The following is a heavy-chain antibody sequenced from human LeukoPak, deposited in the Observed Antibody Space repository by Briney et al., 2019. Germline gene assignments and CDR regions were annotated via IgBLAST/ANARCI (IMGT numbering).Heavy chain of an antibody. D-gene: IGHD2-15*01. CDR1: GFVFDDYA. V-gene: IGHV3-43*02. CDR2: ISGDGGST. Sequence: GGSLRLSCAASGFVFDDYALHWVRQAPGKGLEWVSLISGDGGSTYYADSVKGRFTISRDNSKNSLYLQMNSLRTEDTALYYCAKDLGYCSGGSCYRSWFDPWGQGTLVTVSS. CDR3: AKDLGYCSGGSCYRSWFDP. J-gene: IGHJ5*02.